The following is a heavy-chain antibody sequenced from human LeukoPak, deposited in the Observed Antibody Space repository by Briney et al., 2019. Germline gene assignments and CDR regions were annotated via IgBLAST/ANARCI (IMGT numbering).Heavy chain of an antibody. CDR1: GGTFSSYA. D-gene: IGHD3-22*01. V-gene: IGHV1-69*05. CDR2: IIPIFGTA. J-gene: IGHJ4*02. CDR3: ALTFYYDSSGYYRDY. Sequence: SVKVSCKASGGTFSSYAISWVRQAPGQGLEWMGRIIPIFGTANYAQKFQGRVTITTDESTSTAYMELSSLRSEDTAVYYCALTFYYDSSGYYRDYWGQGTLVTVSS.